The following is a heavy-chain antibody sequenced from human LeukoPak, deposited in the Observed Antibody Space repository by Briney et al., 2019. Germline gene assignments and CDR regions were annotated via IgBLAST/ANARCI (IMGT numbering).Heavy chain of an antibody. CDR1: GYAFTTYP. V-gene: IGHV7-4-1*02. CDR3: ARDHIFDY. CDR2: INTNTGNP. J-gene: IGHJ4*02. Sequence: ASVKVSCKASGYAFTTYPINWVRQAPGQGLEWMGWINTNTGNPTYAQGFTGRFVFSLDTSVSTAYLQISSLETEDTAVYYCARDHIFDYWGQGTLVTVSS.